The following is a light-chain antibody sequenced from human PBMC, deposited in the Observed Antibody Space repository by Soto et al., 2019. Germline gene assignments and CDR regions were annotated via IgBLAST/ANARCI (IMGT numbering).Light chain of an antibody. Sequence: EIVLTQSPGTLSLSPGERATHSCRASQSVSSSYFAWYQQKPGQAPRLLIYGASSRATGIPDRFSGSGSGTDFTLTISRLEPEDFAVYYCQQYYSSAPWTFGQGTKVEIK. CDR3: QQYYSSAPWT. V-gene: IGKV3-20*01. J-gene: IGKJ1*01. CDR1: QSVSSSY. CDR2: GAS.